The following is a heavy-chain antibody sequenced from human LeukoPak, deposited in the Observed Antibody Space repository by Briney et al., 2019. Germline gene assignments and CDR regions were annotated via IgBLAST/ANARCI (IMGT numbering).Heavy chain of an antibody. V-gene: IGHV4-39*07. CDR1: GGSISSSSYY. CDR3: ASHPMYSSSWFNWFDP. J-gene: IGHJ5*02. Sequence: SETLSLTCAVYGGSISSSSYYWGWIRQPPGKGLEWIGSIYYSGSTYYNPSLKSRVTISLDTSKNQFSLKVSTVTAADTAVYYCASHPMYSSSWFNWFDPWGQGTLVTVSS. D-gene: IGHD6-13*01. CDR2: IYYSGST.